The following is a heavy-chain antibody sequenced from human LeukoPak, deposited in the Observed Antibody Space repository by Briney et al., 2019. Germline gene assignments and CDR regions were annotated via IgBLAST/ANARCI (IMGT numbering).Heavy chain of an antibody. V-gene: IGHV3-30*01. D-gene: IGHD1-1*01. CDR1: GFDFSSYV. Sequence: PGGSLRLSCAASGFDFSSYVMHWVRQAPGKGLEWVAVISFDETETYYADFVRGRFTISRDNSNKKLHLQMNSLRPDDTAMYYCAKDVGRPDWNAPFDAFDVWGQGTMVAV. CDR2: ISFDETET. J-gene: IGHJ3*01. CDR3: AKDVGRPDWNAPFDAFDV.